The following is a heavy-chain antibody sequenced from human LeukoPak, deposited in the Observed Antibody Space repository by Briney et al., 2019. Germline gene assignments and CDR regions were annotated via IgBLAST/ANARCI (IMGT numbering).Heavy chain of an antibody. CDR1: GFTFGSHA. Sequence: GGSLRLSCEATGFTFGSHAMYWVRQAPGKGLEWVAGIFGSGGSPHYADSVKGRFTISRDNPRNTVYLQINSLRDDDTAVYYCGKTTVGYSSGQKPAWPVDFWGQGTLVTVSS. D-gene: IGHD5-18*01. J-gene: IGHJ4*02. CDR3: GKTTVGYSSGQKPAWPVDF. V-gene: IGHV3-23*01. CDR2: IFGSGGSP.